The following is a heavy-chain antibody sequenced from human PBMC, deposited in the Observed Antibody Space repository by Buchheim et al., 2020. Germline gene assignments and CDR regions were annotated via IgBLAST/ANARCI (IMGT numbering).Heavy chain of an antibody. CDR2: IKQDGSEK. CDR1: GFTFSSYW. CDR3: ARKLSITIFGVVIYYYYGMDV. V-gene: IGHV3-7*01. J-gene: IGHJ6*02. D-gene: IGHD3-3*01. Sequence: EVQLVESGGGLVQPGGSLRLSCAASGFTFSSYWMSWVRQAPGKGLEWVAIIKQDGSEKYYVDSVKGRFTISRDNAKNSLYLQMNSLRAEDTAVYYCARKLSITIFGVVIYYYYGMDVWGQGTT.